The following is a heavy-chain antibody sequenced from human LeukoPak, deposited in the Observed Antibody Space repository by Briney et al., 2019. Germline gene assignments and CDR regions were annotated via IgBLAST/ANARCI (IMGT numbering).Heavy chain of an antibody. J-gene: IGHJ4*02. CDR2: ISSSSSYI. CDR1: GSTFSSYS. CDR3: ARDPSFDYGDFYFDY. V-gene: IGHV3-21*01. Sequence: PGGSLRLSCAASGSTFSSYSMNWVRQAPGKGLEWVSSISSSSSYIYYADSVKGRFTISRDNAKNSLYLQMNSLRAEDTAVYYCARDPSFDYGDFYFDYWGQGTLVTVSS. D-gene: IGHD4-17*01.